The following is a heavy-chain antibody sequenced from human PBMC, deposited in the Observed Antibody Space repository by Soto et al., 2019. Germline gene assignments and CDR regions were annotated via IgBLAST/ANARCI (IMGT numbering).Heavy chain of an antibody. CDR1: GGTFSSYA. D-gene: IGHD4-17*01. CDR2: IIPIFGTA. J-gene: IGHJ6*02. V-gene: IGHV1-69*13. CDR3: ARPTKAPQTTVTARPLLYYYYGMDV. Sequence: ASVKVSCKASGGTFSSYAISWVRQAPGQGLEWMGGIIPIFGTANYAQKFQGRVTITADESTSTAYMELSSLRSEDTAVYYSARPTKAPQTTVTARPLLYYYYGMDVWGQGTTVTVSS.